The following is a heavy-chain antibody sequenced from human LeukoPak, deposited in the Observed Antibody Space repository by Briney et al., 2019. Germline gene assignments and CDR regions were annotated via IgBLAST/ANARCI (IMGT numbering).Heavy chain of an antibody. D-gene: IGHD3-10*01. CDR3: ARDSSSGSPDAFDI. V-gene: IGHV3-21*01. CDR2: ISSSSSYI. Sequence: GGSLRLSCAASGFTFTTHAMNWVRQAPGKGLEWVSSISSSSSYIYYADSVKGRFTISRDNAKNSLYLQMNSLRAEDTAVYYCARDSSSGSPDAFDIWGQGTMVTVSS. CDR1: GFTFTTHA. J-gene: IGHJ3*02.